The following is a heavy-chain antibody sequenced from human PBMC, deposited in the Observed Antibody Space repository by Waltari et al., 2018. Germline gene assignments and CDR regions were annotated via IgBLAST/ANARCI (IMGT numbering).Heavy chain of an antibody. J-gene: IGHJ3*02. V-gene: IGHV1-24*01. D-gene: IGHD1-26*01. Sequence: QVQLVQSGAEVKKPGASVKVSCKVSGYTLTELSMHWVRQAPGKGLEWVGGFDPEEDETIYAQKFQGRVTMTEETATGTAYMELSSLRSEDTAVYYCATGGSGSPIGDAFDIWGQGTMVTVSS. CDR3: ATGGSGSPIGDAFDI. CDR2: FDPEEDET. CDR1: GYTLTELS.